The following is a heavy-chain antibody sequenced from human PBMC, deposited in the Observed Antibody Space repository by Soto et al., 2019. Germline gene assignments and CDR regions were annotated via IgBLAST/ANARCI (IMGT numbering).Heavy chain of an antibody. CDR1: GFTFSGSA. V-gene: IGHV3-73*01. CDR3: SRPNWGSSDH. J-gene: IGHJ4*02. CDR2: IRSKANSYAT. Sequence: PGGSLRLSCTASGFTFSGSAMHWVRQASGKGLEWVGRIRSKANSYATEYGASVKGRFTISRDDSKNTVCLQMNSLKVEDTAVYYCSRPNWGSSDHWGQGSLVTAPQ. D-gene: IGHD7-27*01.